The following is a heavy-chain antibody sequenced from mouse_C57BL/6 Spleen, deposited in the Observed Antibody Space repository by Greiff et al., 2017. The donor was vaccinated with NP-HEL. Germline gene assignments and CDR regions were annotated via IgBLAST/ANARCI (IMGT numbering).Heavy chain of an antibody. D-gene: IGHD2-1*01. CDR3: TRGRDGNWYFDG. Sequence: VQLQQSGAELVRPGASVTLSCKASGYTFTDYEMHWVKQTPVHGLEWIGAIDPETGGTAYKQKFKGKAILTADKSASTAYMELRRLASEDSAVFYCTRGRDGNWYFDGWGTRTTVTVSS. J-gene: IGHJ1*03. CDR2: IDPETGGT. V-gene: IGHV1-15*01. CDR1: GYTFTDYE.